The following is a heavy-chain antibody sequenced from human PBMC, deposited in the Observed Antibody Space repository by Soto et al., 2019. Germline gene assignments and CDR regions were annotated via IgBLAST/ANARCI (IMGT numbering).Heavy chain of an antibody. Sequence: GGSLRLSCAASGFTFSSYGMHWVRQAPGKGLEWVAVISYDGSNKYYADSVKGRFTISRDNSKNTLYLQMNSLRAEDTAVYYCAKGPAVVIXFDYWGQGTLVTVSS. J-gene: IGHJ4*02. V-gene: IGHV3-30*18. D-gene: IGHD3-22*01. CDR1: GFTFSSYG. CDR3: AKGPAVVIXFDY. CDR2: ISYDGSNK.